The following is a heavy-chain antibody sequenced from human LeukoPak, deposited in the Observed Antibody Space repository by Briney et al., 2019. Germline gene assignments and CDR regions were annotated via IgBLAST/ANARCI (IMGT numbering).Heavy chain of an antibody. Sequence: GGSLRLSCAASGFTFSSYSMNWVRQAPGKGLEWVSYISSSSSTIYYADSVKGRFTISRDNAKNSLYLQMNSLRAEDTAVYYCARDSYGSLTDCWGQGTLVTVSS. V-gene: IGHV3-48*01. D-gene: IGHD5-18*01. CDR2: ISSSSSTI. CDR3: ARDSYGSLTDC. CDR1: GFTFSSYS. J-gene: IGHJ4*02.